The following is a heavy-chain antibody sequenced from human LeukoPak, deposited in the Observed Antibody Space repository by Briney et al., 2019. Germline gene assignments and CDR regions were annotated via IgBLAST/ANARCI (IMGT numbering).Heavy chain of an antibody. CDR1: GFTFGSYS. CDR3: AKDPGRVGASPFDY. Sequence: GKSLRLSCVASGFTFGSYSMHWVRQAPGKGLEWVAVISYDGKMKSYADSVKGRFSTSRDISKNTLYLQMNSLRAEDTAVYYCAKDPGRVGASPFDYWGQGTLVTVSS. J-gene: IGHJ4*02. V-gene: IGHV3-30*04. D-gene: IGHD1-26*01. CDR2: ISYDGKMK.